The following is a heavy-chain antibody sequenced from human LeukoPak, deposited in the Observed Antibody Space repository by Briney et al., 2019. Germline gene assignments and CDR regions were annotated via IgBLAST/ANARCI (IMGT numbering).Heavy chain of an antibody. CDR1: GYSFTSYW. CDR2: IYPGDSDT. V-gene: IGHV5-51*01. Sequence: GGSLKISCKGSGYSFTSYWIGWVRQMPGKGLERMGIIYPGDSDTRYSPSFQGQVTISADKSISTAYLQWSSLKASDTAMYYCARLGRSGSTSRGAFDYWGQGTLVTVSS. D-gene: IGHD2-2*01. J-gene: IGHJ4*02. CDR3: ARLGRSGSTSRGAFDY.